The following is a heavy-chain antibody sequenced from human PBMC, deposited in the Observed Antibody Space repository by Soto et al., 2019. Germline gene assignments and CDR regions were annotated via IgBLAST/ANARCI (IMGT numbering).Heavy chain of an antibody. V-gene: IGHV3-23*01. J-gene: IGHJ1*01. CDR1: GFTFSNYA. CDR3: ANYYGDYAGGEFFQH. CDR2: ITGNGRST. D-gene: IGHD4-17*01. Sequence: GGSLRLSCAFSGFTFSNYAMNWVRQAPGKGLEWVSAITGNGRSTYYADSVKGRFTISRDNSKNTLYLQMNSLRAEDTALYYCANYYGDYAGGEFFQHWGQGTLVTVSS.